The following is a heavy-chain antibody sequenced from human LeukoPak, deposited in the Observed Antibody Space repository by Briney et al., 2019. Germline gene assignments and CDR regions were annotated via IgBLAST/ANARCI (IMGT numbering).Heavy chain of an antibody. CDR3: TREGYGYGY. CDR2: IRSKAYGGTT. V-gene: IGHV3-49*03. CDR1: EFTFGDYA. D-gene: IGHD5-18*01. Sequence: GGPLRFSGKASEFTFGDYAISWFGQAPGKGREWVGFIRSKAYGGTTEYAASVKGRFTISRDDSKSIAYLQMNSLKTEDTAVYYCTREGYGYGYWGQGTLVTVSS. J-gene: IGHJ4*02.